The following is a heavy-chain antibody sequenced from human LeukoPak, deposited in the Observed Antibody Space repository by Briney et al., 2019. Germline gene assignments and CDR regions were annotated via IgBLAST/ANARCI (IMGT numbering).Heavy chain of an antibody. CDR2: IWHDGSVE. D-gene: IGHD3-16*01. CDR3: AKEGDQFRGYLDA. Sequence: PGGSLRLSCAASGFTFNFYTMNWVRQAPGKGLEWVAMIWHDGSVEEYAASVKGRFTISRDNSRDTLFLQMNRLRDDDTAVYYCAKEGDQFRGYLDAWGKGTTVTVSS. J-gene: IGHJ6*03. CDR1: GFTFNFYT. V-gene: IGHV3-33*06.